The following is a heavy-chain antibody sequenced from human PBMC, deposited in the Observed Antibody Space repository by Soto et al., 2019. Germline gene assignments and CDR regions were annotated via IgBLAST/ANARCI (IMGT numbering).Heavy chain of an antibody. CDR3: ATDRTGVEDAFDI. J-gene: IGHJ3*02. Sequence: QVQLVQSGAEVKKPGASVKVSCKVSGYTLTELSMHWVRQAPGKGLEWMGGFDPEDGETSYAQKFQGRVTVTEDTSTDTAYVQLSSLRSEDTAVYYCATDRTGVEDAFDIWGQGTMVTVSS. CDR1: GYTLTELS. V-gene: IGHV1-24*01. CDR2: FDPEDGET. D-gene: IGHD3-3*01.